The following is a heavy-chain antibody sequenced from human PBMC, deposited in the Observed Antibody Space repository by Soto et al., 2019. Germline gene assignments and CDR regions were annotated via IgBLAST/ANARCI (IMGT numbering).Heavy chain of an antibody. CDR2: INPNSGGT. D-gene: IGHD6-13*01. J-gene: IGHJ5*02. CDR1: GYTFTGYY. V-gene: IGHV1-2*02. CDR3: AREGIAAAGTVVWFDP. Sequence: QVQLVQSGAEVKKPGASVKVSCKASGYTFTGYYMHWVRQAPGQGLEWMGWINPNSGGTNYAQKFKGRVTMTRDTSISTDYMELSRLRSDDTAVYYCAREGIAAAGTVVWFDPWGQGTLVTVSS.